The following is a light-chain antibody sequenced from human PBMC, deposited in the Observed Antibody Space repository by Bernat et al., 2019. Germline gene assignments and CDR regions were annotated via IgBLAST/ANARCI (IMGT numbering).Light chain of an antibody. CDR1: SSDVGSYNL. CDR3: CSYAGSSTWV. Sequence: QSALTQPASVSGSSGQSITISCTGTSSDVGSYNLVSWYQQHPGKAPKLMTYEVSKRPSGVSNRFSGSKSGNTASLTISGLQAEDEADYCCCSYAGSSTWVFGGGTKLTVL. V-gene: IGLV2-23*02. J-gene: IGLJ3*02. CDR2: EVS.